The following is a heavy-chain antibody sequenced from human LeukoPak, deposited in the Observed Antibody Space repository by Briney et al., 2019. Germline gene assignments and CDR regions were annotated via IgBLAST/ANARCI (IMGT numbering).Heavy chain of an antibody. CDR1: GGSFSGYY. CDR3: SRVSPIGELDY. J-gene: IGHJ4*02. Sequence: SETLSLTCAVYGGSFSGYYWSWIRQPPGKGLEWIGVINHSGSTNYNPSLKSRVTISVDTSKNQFSLKLSSVTAADTAVYYCSRVSPIGELDYWGQGTLVTVSS. V-gene: IGHV4-34*01. D-gene: IGHD3-10*01. CDR2: INHSGST.